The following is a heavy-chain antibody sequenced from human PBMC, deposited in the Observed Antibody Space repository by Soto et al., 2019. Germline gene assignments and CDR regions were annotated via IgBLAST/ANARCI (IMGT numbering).Heavy chain of an antibody. D-gene: IGHD1-26*01. J-gene: IGHJ4*02. CDR3: AREGGGYRFDS. CDR2: IFYSGHL. V-gene: IGHV4-59*01. CDR1: GTSFGTYY. Sequence: QVRLQESGPGLVKPSETLSLTCAVSGTSFGTYYWSWIRQPPGKGLEWIGYIFYSGHLKYNPSLKSRLTISVDPPKNQISLRLTSDTAADTAVYYCAREGGGYRFDSWGQGALVTVSS.